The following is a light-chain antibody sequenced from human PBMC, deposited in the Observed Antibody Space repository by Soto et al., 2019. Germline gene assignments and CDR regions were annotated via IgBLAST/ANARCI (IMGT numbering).Light chain of an antibody. Sequence: QSALTQPPSASGSPGQSVTISCTGTSSDVGGYNYVSWYQQHPGKAPKLMISEVFKRPSGVPDRSSGSKSGNTASLTVSGLQAEDEADYYCSSYAGSNNFDVFGTGTKLTVL. CDR2: EVF. CDR3: SSYAGSNNFDV. CDR1: SSDVGGYNY. V-gene: IGLV2-8*01. J-gene: IGLJ1*01.